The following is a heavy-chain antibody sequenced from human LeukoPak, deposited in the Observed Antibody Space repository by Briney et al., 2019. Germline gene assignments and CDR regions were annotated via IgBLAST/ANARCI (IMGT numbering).Heavy chain of an antibody. CDR3: ARARGIAAAGILNDY. J-gene: IGHJ4*02. D-gene: IGHD6-13*01. CDR2: INHSGSA. CDR1: GGSFSAYY. Sequence: SETLSLTCAVSGGSFSAYYWTWIRQPPGKGLEWIGEINHSGSANYNPSLKSRVTISLDTSKNQFSLKLSSVTAADTAVYYCARARGIAAAGILNDYWGQGTLVTVSS. V-gene: IGHV4-34*01.